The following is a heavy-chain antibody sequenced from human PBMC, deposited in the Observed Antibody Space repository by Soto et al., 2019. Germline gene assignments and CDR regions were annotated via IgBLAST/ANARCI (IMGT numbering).Heavy chain of an antibody. Sequence: SETLSLTCTVSGGSISSYYWSWIRQPPGKGLEWIGYTYYSGSTNYNPSLKSRVTISVDTSKNQFSLKLSSVTAADTAVYYCARGKTSSGYYYWFDPWGQGTLVTVCS. D-gene: IGHD3-22*01. CDR1: GGSISSYY. CDR3: ARGKTSSGYYYWFDP. J-gene: IGHJ5*02. V-gene: IGHV4-59*01. CDR2: TYYSGST.